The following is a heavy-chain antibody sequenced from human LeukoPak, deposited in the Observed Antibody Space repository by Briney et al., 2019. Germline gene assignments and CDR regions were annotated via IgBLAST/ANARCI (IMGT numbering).Heavy chain of an antibody. J-gene: IGHJ3*02. CDR2: IYYSGST. CDR3: ASTSLYCSGGSCYPLDAFDI. CDR1: GGSISSYY. V-gene: IGHV4-59*08. D-gene: IGHD2-15*01. Sequence: PSETLSLTCTVSGGSISSYYWSWIRQPPGKGLEWIGYIYYSGSTNYNPSLKSRVTISVDTSKNQFSLKLSSVTAADTAVYYCASTSLYCSGGSCYPLDAFDIWGQGTMVTVSS.